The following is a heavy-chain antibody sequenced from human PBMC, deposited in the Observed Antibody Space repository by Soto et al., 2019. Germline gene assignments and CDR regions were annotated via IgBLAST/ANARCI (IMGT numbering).Heavy chain of an antibody. CDR3: ARDKTGSATCLRY. CDR1: GITFSSYG. CDR2: ISYDGTKK. Sequence: QVQLEESGGGVVQPGRSLRLSCAASGITFSSYGMHWVRQAPGKGLEWVAIISYDGTKKYYADSVKGRFTISRDNSKNTLYLQMNSLRADDTAVYYCARDKTGSATCLRYWGQGTLVTVSS. V-gene: IGHV3-30-3*01. J-gene: IGHJ4*02. D-gene: IGHD3-10*01.